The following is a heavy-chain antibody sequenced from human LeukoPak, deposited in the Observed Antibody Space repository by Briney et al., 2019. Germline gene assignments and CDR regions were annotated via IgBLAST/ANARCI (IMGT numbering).Heavy chain of an antibody. CDR2: TYTSGST. J-gene: IGHJ6*03. D-gene: IGHD6-13*01. Sequence: SQTLSLTCTVSGGSISSGSYYWSWIRQPAGKGLEWIGRTYTSGSTNYNPSLKSRVTISVDTSKNQFSLKLSSVTAADTAVYYCAREHSSSRRGMDVWGKGTTATVSS. CDR3: AREHSSSRRGMDV. V-gene: IGHV4-61*02. CDR1: GGSISSGSYY.